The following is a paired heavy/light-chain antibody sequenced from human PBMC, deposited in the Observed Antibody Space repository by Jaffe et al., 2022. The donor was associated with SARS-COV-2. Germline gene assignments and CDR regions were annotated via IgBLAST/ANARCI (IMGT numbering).Heavy chain of an antibody. D-gene: IGHD3-22*01. CDR3: ARHNFGYHYDSSGLYWYFDL. CDR2: IHYSGST. Sequence: QVQLQESGPGLVKPSETLSLTCTVSGGSINNYYLSWLRQSPGKGLEWIGYIHYSGSTNYNPSLKSRLIMSVDTSKNHFSLRLTSVTAADTAVYYCARHNFGYHYDSSGLYWYFDLWGRGTLVTVSS. J-gene: IGHJ2*01. CDR1: GGSINNYY. V-gene: IGHV4-59*08.
Light chain of an antibody. V-gene: IGLV3-1*01. J-gene: IGLJ2*01. CDR3: QAWDSGSVV. Sequence: SYELTQPPSVSVSPGQTASIACSGDKLGDKYACWYQQKPGQSPVLVIYQDNKRPSGIPERFSGSNSGNTATLTISGTQTMDEADYYCQAWDSGSVVFGGGTKLTVL. CDR1: KLGDKY. CDR2: QDN.